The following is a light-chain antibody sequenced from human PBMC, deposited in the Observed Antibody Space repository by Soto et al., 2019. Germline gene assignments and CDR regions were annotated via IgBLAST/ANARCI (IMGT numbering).Light chain of an antibody. CDR2: GAS. V-gene: IGKV3-20*01. CDR1: QSVNSNY. Sequence: EIGLTQSPGTLSLSPGDRATLSCRASQSVNSNYLAWYSQRPGQAPRLLIYGASRRATGIPDRFSGSGSGTDFTLTISRLEPDDFAEYYCQQYITSPFAFGQGTRLEIK. J-gene: IGKJ2*01. CDR3: QQYITSPFA.